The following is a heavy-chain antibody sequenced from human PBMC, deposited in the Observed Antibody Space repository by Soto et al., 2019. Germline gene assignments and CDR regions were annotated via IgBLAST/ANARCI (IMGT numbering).Heavy chain of an antibody. CDR1: GFTFSSYA. CDR2: ISGSGGST. CDR3: AKDGSSWYPFDY. Sequence: LRLSCAASGFTFSSYAMSWVRQAPGKGLEWVSAISGSGGSTDYADSVKGRFTISRDNSKNTLYLQMHSLRAEDTAVYYCAKDGSSWYPFDYWGQGTLVTVSS. V-gene: IGHV3-23*01. J-gene: IGHJ4*02. D-gene: IGHD6-13*01.